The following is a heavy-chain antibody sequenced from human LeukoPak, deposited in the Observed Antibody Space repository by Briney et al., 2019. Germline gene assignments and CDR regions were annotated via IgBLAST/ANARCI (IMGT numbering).Heavy chain of an antibody. J-gene: IGHJ3*02. Sequence: PGGSLRLSCAASGFTFSSYSMNWVRQAPGKGLEWVSYISSSSSTIYYADSVKGRFTISRDNAKNSLYLQMNSLRAEDTAVYYCARVEYRYQLPTNAGNAFDIWGQGTMVTVSS. V-gene: IGHV3-48*01. CDR1: GFTFSSYS. CDR3: ARVEYRYQLPTNAGNAFDI. D-gene: IGHD2-2*01. CDR2: ISSSSSTI.